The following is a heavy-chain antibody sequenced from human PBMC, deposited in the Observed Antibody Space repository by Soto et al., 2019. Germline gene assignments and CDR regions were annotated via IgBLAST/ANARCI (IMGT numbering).Heavy chain of an antibody. CDR2: IIPIFGTA. J-gene: IGHJ6*02. CDR3: ARDHDSHPHPTYYYYYYGMDV. D-gene: IGHD3-22*01. V-gene: IGHV1-69*13. Sequence: ASVKVSCKASGGTFSSYAISWVRQAPGQGLEWMGGIIPIFGTANYAQKFQGRVTITADESTSTAYMELSSLRSEDTAVYYCARDHDSHPHPTYYYYYYGMDVWGQGTTVTVPS. CDR1: GGTFSSYA.